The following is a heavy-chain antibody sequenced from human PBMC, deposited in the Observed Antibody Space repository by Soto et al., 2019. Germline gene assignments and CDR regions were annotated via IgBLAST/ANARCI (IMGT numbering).Heavy chain of an antibody. V-gene: IGHV2-5*02. Sequence: QITLKESGPTLVKPTQTLTLTCTFSGFSLSTMGVGVGWIRQPPGKALEWLALIYWDDEKRYSPSLKSRLTINKDTSKNQVVLTMTNMDPVDTATYYCAHIYLILQWGYFDYWGQGTLVTVSS. J-gene: IGHJ4*02. CDR1: GFSLSTMGVG. CDR2: IYWDDEK. CDR3: AHIYLILQWGYFDY. D-gene: IGHD1-1*01.